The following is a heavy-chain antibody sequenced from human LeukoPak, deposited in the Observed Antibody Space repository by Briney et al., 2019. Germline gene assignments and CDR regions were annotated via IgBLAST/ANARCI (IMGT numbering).Heavy chain of an antibody. CDR2: IYYSGST. D-gene: IGHD3-10*01. CDR3: AREAYYYGSGSLIFDY. CDR1: GGSISSYY. Sequence: SETLSLTCTVSGGSISSYYWGWIRQPPGKGLEWIGSIYYSGSTYYNPSLKSRVTISVDTSKNQFSLKLSSVTAADTAVYYCAREAYYYGSGSLIFDYWGQGTLVTVSS. V-gene: IGHV4-39*07. J-gene: IGHJ4*02.